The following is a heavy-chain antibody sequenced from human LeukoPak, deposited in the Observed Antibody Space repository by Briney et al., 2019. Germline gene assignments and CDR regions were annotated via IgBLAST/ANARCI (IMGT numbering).Heavy chain of an antibody. CDR2: ISSDGSVK. V-gene: IGHV3-30*04. CDR3: AREDYEGNSLGDLQH. D-gene: IGHD3-10*01. Sequence: GGSLRLSSAASGFTFSTYAMHWVRQAPGKGLEWVAVISSDGSVKYYADSVKGRFTISRDNSKNTLHLQMNSLRAEDTALYYSAREDYEGNSLGDLQHWGQGTPVTVSA. CDR1: GFTFSTYA. J-gene: IGHJ1*01.